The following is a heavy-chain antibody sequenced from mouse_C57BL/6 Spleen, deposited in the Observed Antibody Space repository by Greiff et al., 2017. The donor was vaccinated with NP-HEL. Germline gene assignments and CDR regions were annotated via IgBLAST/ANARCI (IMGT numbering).Heavy chain of an antibody. CDR3: ARHGAGTGIGAMDY. V-gene: IGHV5-6*02. D-gene: IGHD4-1*01. Sequence: DVMLVESGGDLVKPGGSLKLSCAASGFTFSSYGMSWVRQTPDKRLEWVATISSGGSYTYYPDSVKGRFTISRDNAKNTLYLQMSSLKSEDTAMYYCARHGAGTGIGAMDYWGQGTSVTVSS. J-gene: IGHJ4*01. CDR1: GFTFSSYG. CDR2: ISSGGSYT.